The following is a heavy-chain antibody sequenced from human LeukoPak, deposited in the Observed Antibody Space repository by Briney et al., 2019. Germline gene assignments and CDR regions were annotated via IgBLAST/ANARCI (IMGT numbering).Heavy chain of an antibody. CDR1: GGSISSGGYY. CDR2: IYYSGST. CDR3: ARGGPYQLLSLPYIDY. J-gene: IGHJ4*02. V-gene: IGHV4-31*03. Sequence: KASQTLSLTCTVSGGSISSGGYYWSWIRQHPGKGLEWIGYIYYSGSTYYNPSLKSRVTISVDTSKNQFSLKLSSVTAADTAVYYCARGGPYQLLSLPYIDYWGQGTLVTVSS. D-gene: IGHD2-2*01.